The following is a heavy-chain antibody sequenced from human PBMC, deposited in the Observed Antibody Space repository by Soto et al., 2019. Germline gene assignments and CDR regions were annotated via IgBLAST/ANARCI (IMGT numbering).Heavy chain of an antibody. Sequence: QVQLQESGPGLVKPSGTLSLTCAVSGGSISSSNWWSWVRQPPGKGLEWIGEIYHSGSTNYNPSLKSXXTXSXDKSKNQFSLKLSSVTAADTAVSYCASARDGYNLRYWGQGTLVTVSS. J-gene: IGHJ4*02. D-gene: IGHD5-12*01. CDR2: IYHSGST. CDR3: ASARDGYNLRY. V-gene: IGHV4-4*02. CDR1: GGSISSSNW.